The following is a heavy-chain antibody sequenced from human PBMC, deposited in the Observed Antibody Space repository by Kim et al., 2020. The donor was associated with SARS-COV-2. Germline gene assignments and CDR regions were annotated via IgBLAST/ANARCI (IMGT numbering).Heavy chain of an antibody. J-gene: IGHJ6*02. V-gene: IGHV3-13*01. Sequence: YPGSVKGRFTISRENAKNSLYLQMNSLRAGDTAVYYCARGLYHSNNGMDVWGQGTTVTVSS. D-gene: IGHD4-4*01. CDR3: ARGLYHSNNGMDV.